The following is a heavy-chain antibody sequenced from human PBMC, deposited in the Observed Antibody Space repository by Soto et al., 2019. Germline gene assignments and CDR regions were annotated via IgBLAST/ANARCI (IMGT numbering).Heavy chain of an antibody. V-gene: IGHV3-23*01. CDR2: ISGFGRGT. Sequence: HPGGSLRLSCKASGFTFSSSAMSWGRHAQGKGLGWVSTISGFGRGTYYADSGEGGFTISRDKSKNHLYLQRNSLRAEDTAGYYCAKDRGGEQQLVHRSARAGYFQHWGQGTLVTVSS. CDR1: GFTFSSSA. D-gene: IGHD6-13*01. J-gene: IGHJ1*01. CDR3: AKDRGGEQQLVHRSARAGYFQH.